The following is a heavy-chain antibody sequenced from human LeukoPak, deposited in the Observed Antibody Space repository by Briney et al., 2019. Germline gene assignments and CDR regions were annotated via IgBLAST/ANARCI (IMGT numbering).Heavy chain of an antibody. D-gene: IGHD3-22*01. V-gene: IGHV4-31*03. CDR1: GGSISSGGYY. Sequence: SETLSLTCTVSGGSISSGGYYWSWIHQHPGKGLEWIGYIYYSGSTYYNPSLKSRVTISVDTSKNQFSLKLSSVTAADTAVYYCARMCRHYYDSSGYYYRGYFDYWGQGTLVTVSS. CDR3: ARMCRHYYDSSGYYYRGYFDY. J-gene: IGHJ4*02. CDR2: IYYSGST.